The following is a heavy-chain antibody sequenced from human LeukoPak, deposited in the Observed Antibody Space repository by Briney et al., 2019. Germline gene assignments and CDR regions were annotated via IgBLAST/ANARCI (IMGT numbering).Heavy chain of an antibody. CDR1: GGSITSRDHY. CDR2: IYFSGNT. Sequence: SETLSLTCTVSGGSITSRDHYWGCIRQPPGKRLQWIGSIYFSGNTDYNSSLKSRVTISVDTSRNQFSLKLRSLTAADTAVYYCARQVSGLSLYYFDYWGQGTLITVSS. V-gene: IGHV4-39*01. D-gene: IGHD6-19*01. J-gene: IGHJ4*02. CDR3: ARQVSGLSLYYFDY.